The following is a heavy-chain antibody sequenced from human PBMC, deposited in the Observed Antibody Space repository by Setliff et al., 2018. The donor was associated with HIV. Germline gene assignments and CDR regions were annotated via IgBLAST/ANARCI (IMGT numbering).Heavy chain of an antibody. J-gene: IGHJ4*02. CDR1: GFTFSDYN. V-gene: IGHV3-23*01. D-gene: IGHD2-2*01. CDR2: ISKNGENR. Sequence: GGSLRLSCAASGFTFSDYNMRWVRQAPGKGLEWVSSISKNGENRDYADSVQGRFTISRDNSKNTLYLQMDSLRAEDTAVHFCAEGYQFSDYWGRGTLVTVSS. CDR3: AEGYQFSDY.